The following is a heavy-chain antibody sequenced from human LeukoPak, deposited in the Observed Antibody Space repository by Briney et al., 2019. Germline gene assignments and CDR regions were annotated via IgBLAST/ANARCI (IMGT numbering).Heavy chain of an antibody. CDR2: INHSGST. J-gene: IGHJ4*02. CDR1: GGSFSGYY. Sequence: SETLSLTCAVYGGSFSGYYWSWIRQPPGKGLEWIGEINHSGSTNYNPSLKSRVTISVDTSKNQFSLKLSSVTAADTAVYYCARGVRYYGSGRYYSTPLFDYWGQGTLVTVSS. V-gene: IGHV4-34*01. D-gene: IGHD3-10*01. CDR3: ARGVRYYGSGRYYSTPLFDY.